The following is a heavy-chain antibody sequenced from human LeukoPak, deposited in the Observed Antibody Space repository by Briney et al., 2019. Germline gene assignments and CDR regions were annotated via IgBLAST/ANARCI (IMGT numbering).Heavy chain of an antibody. Sequence: GGSLRLSCSASGFTFSSYAMHWVRQAPGKGLGYVSAISSNGGSTYYADSGKVRFTISRDNSKNTLYLQMSSLRAEDTAVYYCVKDRDGSGSYDYWGQGTLVTVSS. V-gene: IGHV3-64D*06. CDR2: ISSNGGST. CDR3: VKDRDGSGSYDY. J-gene: IGHJ4*02. D-gene: IGHD3-10*01. CDR1: GFTFSSYA.